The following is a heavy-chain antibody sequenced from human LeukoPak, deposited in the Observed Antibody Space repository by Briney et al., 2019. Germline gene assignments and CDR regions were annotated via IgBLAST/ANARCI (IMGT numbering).Heavy chain of an antibody. D-gene: IGHD5-18*01. J-gene: IGHJ3*02. CDR3: ARDMVDTAMDDAFDI. CDR2: ISYDGSNK. V-gene: IGHV3-30-3*01. Sequence: GGSLRLSCAASGFTFSSYAMHWVRQAPGKGLEWVAVISYDGSNKYYADSVKGRFTISRDNSKNTLYLQMNSLRAEDTAVYYCARDMVDTAMDDAFDIWGQGTMVTVSS. CDR1: GFTFSSYA.